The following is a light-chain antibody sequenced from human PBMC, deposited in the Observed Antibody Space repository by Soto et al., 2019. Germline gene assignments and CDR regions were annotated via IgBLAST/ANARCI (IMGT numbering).Light chain of an antibody. J-gene: IGKJ1*01. CDR3: QQHSHWPPWT. CDR2: GAS. V-gene: IGKV3D-20*02. Sequence: EVVLTQSPGTLSLSPGERATLSCRAIQSVSSSYLAWYQQKPGQAPRLLIYGASSRATGIPDRFSGSGSGTDFTLTISRLEPEDFAVYYCQQHSHWPPWTFGQGTKVDIK. CDR1: QSVSSSY.